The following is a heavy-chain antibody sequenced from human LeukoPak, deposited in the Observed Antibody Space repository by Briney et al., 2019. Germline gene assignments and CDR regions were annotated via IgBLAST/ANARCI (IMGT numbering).Heavy chain of an antibody. Sequence: GESLKISCKGSGYSFTSYWIGWARQMPGKGLEWMGIIYPGDSDTRYSPSFQGQVTISADKSISTAYLQWSSLKASDTAMYYCARGHTVTTPQGAFDIWGQGTMVTVSS. V-gene: IGHV5-51*01. J-gene: IGHJ3*02. D-gene: IGHD4-11*01. CDR3: ARGHTVTTPQGAFDI. CDR2: IYPGDSDT. CDR1: GYSFTSYW.